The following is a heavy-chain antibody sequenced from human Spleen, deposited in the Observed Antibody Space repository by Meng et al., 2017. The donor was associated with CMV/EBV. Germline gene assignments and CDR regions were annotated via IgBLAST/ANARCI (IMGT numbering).Heavy chain of an antibody. D-gene: IGHD3-3*01. CDR3: ARVVDNDFWSGYFDP. CDR1: GFTFSDYY. Sequence: GFTFSDYYMTWIRQAPGKGLEWLSYITSSGSDIYYAESVKGRFTISRDNPKNSLYLQMNSLRAEDTAVYYCARVVDNDFWSGYFDPWGQGTLVTVSS. J-gene: IGHJ5*02. CDR2: ITSSGSDI. V-gene: IGHV3-11*01.